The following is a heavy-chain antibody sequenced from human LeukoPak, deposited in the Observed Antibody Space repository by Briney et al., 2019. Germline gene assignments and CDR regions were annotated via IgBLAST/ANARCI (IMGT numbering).Heavy chain of an antibody. CDR2: MNPNSGNT. CDR1: GYTFTSYD. J-gene: IGHJ4*02. V-gene: IGHV1-8*01. D-gene: IGHD3-3*01. Sequence: ASVKVSCEASGYTFTSYDINWVRQATGQGLEWMGWMNPNSGNTGYAQKFQGRVTMTRNTSISTAYMELSSLRSEDTAVYYCARSDFWSGYDTANNDYWGQGTLVTVSS. CDR3: ARSDFWSGYDTANNDY.